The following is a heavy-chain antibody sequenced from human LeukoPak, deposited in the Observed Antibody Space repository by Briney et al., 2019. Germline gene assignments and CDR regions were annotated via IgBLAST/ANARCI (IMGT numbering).Heavy chain of an antibody. CDR2: ISGSGGST. Sequence: EPGGSLRLSCAASGFTFSSYAMSWVRQAPGKGLEWVSAISGSGGSTYYADSVKGRFTISRDNSKNTLYLQMNSLRAEDTAVYYCAKDPTAMVTAGDYWGQGTLVTVSS. CDR1: GFTFSSYA. CDR3: AKDPTAMVTAGDY. D-gene: IGHD5-18*01. V-gene: IGHV3-23*01. J-gene: IGHJ4*02.